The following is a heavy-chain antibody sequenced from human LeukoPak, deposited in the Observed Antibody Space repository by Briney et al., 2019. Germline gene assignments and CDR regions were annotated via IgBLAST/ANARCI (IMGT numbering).Heavy chain of an antibody. CDR1: GFSFSGFG. CDR2: IGSSGSAGGNI. V-gene: IGHV3-48*02. J-gene: IGHJ6*03. Sequence: GGSLRLSCAASGFSFSGFGMNWVRQAPGKGLEWVSYIGSSGSAGGNIYYAVSVKGRFTVSRDNAKDSLFLQMNSLQDADTAVYYCARAPTPYFTYYMDVWGKGTTVTVSS. D-gene: IGHD2-21*01. CDR3: ARAPTPYFTYYMDV.